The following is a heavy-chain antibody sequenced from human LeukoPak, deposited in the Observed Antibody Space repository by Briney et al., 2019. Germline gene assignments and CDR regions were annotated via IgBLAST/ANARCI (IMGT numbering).Heavy chain of an antibody. CDR1: GFTFSSYA. Sequence: GGSLRLSCAASGFTFSSYAMSWVRQAPGKGLEWVSTMLGSGATTYYADSMRGRFTISRDNSKNTLYLQMNSLRAEDTAVYYCAKRGDYFSSGSYYPFDYWGQGTLVTVSS. CDR3: AKRGDYFSSGSYYPFDY. J-gene: IGHJ4*02. V-gene: IGHV3-23*01. CDR2: MLGSGATT. D-gene: IGHD3-10*01.